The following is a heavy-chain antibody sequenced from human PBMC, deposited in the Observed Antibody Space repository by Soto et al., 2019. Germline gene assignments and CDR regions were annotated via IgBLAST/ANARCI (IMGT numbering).Heavy chain of an antibody. CDR2: IIPIFGTA. CDR1: GGTFSSYA. CDR3: AALGGVVVEARDPFDY. J-gene: IGHJ4*02. D-gene: IGHD3-22*01. Sequence: SSVKVSCKASGGTFSSYAISWVRQAPGQGLEWMGGIIPIFGTANYAQKFQGRVTITADKSTSTAYMELSSLRSEDTAVYYCAALGGVVVEARDPFDYWCQGTLVTFSS. V-gene: IGHV1-69*06.